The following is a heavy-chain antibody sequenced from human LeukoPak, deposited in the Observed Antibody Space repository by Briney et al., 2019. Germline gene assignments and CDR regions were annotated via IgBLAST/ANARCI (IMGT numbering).Heavy chain of an antibody. CDR1: GFTFSDFA. J-gene: IGHJ4*02. CDR2: IYSGGST. D-gene: IGHD6-19*01. CDR3: ARDSEWLVPFDY. Sequence: GGSLRLSCAASGFTFSDFAMNWVRQAPGKGLEWVSVIYSGGSTYYADSVKGRFTISRDISKNTLFLQMNSLRAEDTAVYYCARDSEWLVPFDYWGQGTLVTVSS. V-gene: IGHV3-66*01.